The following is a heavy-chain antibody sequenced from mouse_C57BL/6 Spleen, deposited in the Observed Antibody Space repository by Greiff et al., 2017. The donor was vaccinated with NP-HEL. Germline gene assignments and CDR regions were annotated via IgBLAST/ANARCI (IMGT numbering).Heavy chain of an antibody. J-gene: IGHJ1*03. CDR1: GYTFTGYW. V-gene: IGHV1-9*01. D-gene: IGHD2-5*01. CDR3: ARVYSNYGYFDV. CDR2: ILPGSGST. Sequence: VQLQQSGAELMKPGASVKLSCKATGYTFTGYWIEWVKQRPGHGLEWIGEILPGSGSTNYNEKFKGKATLTVDKSSSTAYMELNSLTSEDSAVYYCARVYSNYGYFDVWGTGTTVTVSS.